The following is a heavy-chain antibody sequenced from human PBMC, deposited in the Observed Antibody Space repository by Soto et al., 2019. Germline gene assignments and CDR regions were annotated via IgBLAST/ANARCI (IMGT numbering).Heavy chain of an antibody. J-gene: IGHJ6*02. CDR3: ARENSFGLDL. CDR2: MNSDGSTI. V-gene: IGHV3-74*01. CDR1: GFPFIYW. Sequence: PGGSLRLSCAAYGFPFIYWMQWVRQVPGKGLVWVSRMNSDGSTITHADSVKGRFTISRDNAKNTLYLQMNSLRAEDTAVYYCARENSFGLDLWGQGTTGTVSS.